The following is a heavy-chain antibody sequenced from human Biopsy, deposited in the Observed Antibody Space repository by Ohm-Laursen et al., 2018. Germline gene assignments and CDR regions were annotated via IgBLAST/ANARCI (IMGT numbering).Heavy chain of an antibody. Sequence: SLTLSFTASGFTLTGYAMNWICNAPATGQGRDSIVSVSSSYIHYADSVKDRFIVSRDNAKNSLYLQMNSLIAAETAIYYCDTELLPPGVGGPWLDSWGQGTPVTVSS. CDR2: VSVSSSYI. CDR3: DTELLPPGVGGPWLDS. J-gene: IGHJ5*01. CDR1: GFTLTGYA. V-gene: IGHV3-21*06. D-gene: IGHD3-16*01.